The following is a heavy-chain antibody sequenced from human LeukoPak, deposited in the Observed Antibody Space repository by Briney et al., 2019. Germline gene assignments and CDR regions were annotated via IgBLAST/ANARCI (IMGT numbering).Heavy chain of an antibody. D-gene: IGHD5-24*01. CDR3: ARWQCCSYYGMDV. CDR1: GFTSGDYA. CDR2: ISGDGGGT. Sequence: TGGSLRLSCAASGFTSGDYAMHWVRQAPGKGLEWVSLISGDGGGTYYADSVKGRFTISRDNTKNSLYLQMNSLRTEDTAMYYCARWQCCSYYGMDVWGQGTTVTVSS. V-gene: IGHV3-43*02. J-gene: IGHJ6*02.